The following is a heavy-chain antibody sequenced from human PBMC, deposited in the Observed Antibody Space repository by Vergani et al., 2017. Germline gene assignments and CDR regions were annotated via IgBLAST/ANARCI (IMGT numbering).Heavy chain of an antibody. V-gene: IGHV3-21*01. Sequence: EVQLVESGGGLVKPGGSLRLSCAASGFTFSSYSMNWVRQAPGKGLEWVSSISSSSSYIYYADSVKGRFTISRDNAKNSLYLQMNSLRAEDTAVYYCARDWSYYYDSSGYYAGSPGGYWGQGTLVTVSS. CDR1: GFTFSSYS. J-gene: IGHJ4*02. CDR3: ARDWSYYYDSSGYYAGSPGGY. D-gene: IGHD3-22*01. CDR2: ISSSSSYI.